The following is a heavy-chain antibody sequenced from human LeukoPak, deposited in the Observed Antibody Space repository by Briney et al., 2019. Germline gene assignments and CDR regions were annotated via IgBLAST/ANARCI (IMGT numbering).Heavy chain of an antibody. CDR3: ARGTGYDFWSGQIDY. V-gene: IGHV3-48*01. D-gene: IGHD3-3*01. CDR1: GFTFSSYA. Sequence: GGSLRLSCAASGFTFSSYAMSWVRQAPGKGLEWVSYISSSSSTIYYADSVKGRFTISRDNAKNSLYLQMNSLRAEDTAVYYCARGTGYDFWSGQIDYWGQGTLVTVSS. CDR2: ISSSSSTI. J-gene: IGHJ4*02.